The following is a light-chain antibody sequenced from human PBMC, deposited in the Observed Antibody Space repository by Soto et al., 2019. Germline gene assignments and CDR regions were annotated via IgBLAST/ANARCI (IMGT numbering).Light chain of an antibody. V-gene: IGKV3-11*01. J-gene: IGKJ4*02. CDR3: QYRNRCPLT. CDR2: DAS. Sequence: EIVLTQSPDTLSLSPGERATLSCRATQSVSSNLAWYQQKPGQAPRLLIYDASNTATGIPARFSGGGSGTDFTVTISSLEPEDLAAYYCQYRNRCPLTFGGGTKVDIK. CDR1: QSVSSN.